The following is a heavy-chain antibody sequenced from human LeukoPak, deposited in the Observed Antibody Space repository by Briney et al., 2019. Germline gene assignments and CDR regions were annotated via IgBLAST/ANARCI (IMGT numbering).Heavy chain of an antibody. J-gene: IGHJ4*02. CDR1: GFTFRSYS. V-gene: IGHV3-21*01. CDR2: ISSSSSYI. D-gene: IGHD2-15*01. Sequence: GGSLRLSCAASGFTFRSYSMNWVRQAPGKGLEWVSSISSSSSYIYYADSVKGRFTISRDNAKDSLYLQMNSLRAEDTAVYYCARDSCSGGSCYLYYFDYWGQGTLVTVSS. CDR3: ARDSCSGGSCYLYYFDY.